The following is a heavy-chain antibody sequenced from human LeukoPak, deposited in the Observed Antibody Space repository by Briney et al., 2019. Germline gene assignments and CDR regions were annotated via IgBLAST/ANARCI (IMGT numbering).Heavy chain of an antibody. CDR3: AKGTHPTYYYDSSGYCLDY. D-gene: IGHD3-22*01. V-gene: IGHV3-23*01. Sequence: GGSLRLSCAASGFTFSSYAMSWVRQAPGKGLEWVSAISGSGGSTYYADSVKGRFTISRDNSKNTLYLQMNSLRAEDTAVYYCAKGTHPTYYYDSSGYCLDYWGQGTLVTVSS. CDR2: ISGSGGST. CDR1: GFTFSSYA. J-gene: IGHJ4*02.